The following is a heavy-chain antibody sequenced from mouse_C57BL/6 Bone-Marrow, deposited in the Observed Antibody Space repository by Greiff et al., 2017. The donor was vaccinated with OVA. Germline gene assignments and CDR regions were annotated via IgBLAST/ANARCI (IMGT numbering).Heavy chain of an antibody. V-gene: IGHV1-85*01. CDR3: AREDDGYYLYYFDY. CDR2: IYPRDGST. D-gene: IGHD2-3*01. Sequence: VKVVESGPELVKPGASVKLSCKASGYTFTSYDINWVKQRPGQGLEWIGWIYPRDGSTKYNEKFKGKATLTVDTSSSTAYMELHSLTSEDSAVYFCAREDDGYYLYYFDYWGQGTTLTVSS. J-gene: IGHJ2*01. CDR1: GYTFTSYD.